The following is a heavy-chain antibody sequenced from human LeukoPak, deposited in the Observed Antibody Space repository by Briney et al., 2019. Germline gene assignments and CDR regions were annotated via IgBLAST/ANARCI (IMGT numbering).Heavy chain of an antibody. V-gene: IGHV3-23*01. CDR3: ANLLLLRTHILVGDNDV. J-gene: IGHJ6*04. CDR2: ISGSGGTT. D-gene: IGHD3-22*01. CDR1: AFSSSTYV. Sequence: GGSLRLSSAASAFSSSTYVMSWVRQAPGKGLEWVSSISGSGGTTYYADSVKGRFIISRDNSKDTLYLQMNSLRAEDTAVYYCANLLLLRTHILVGDNDVWGKGTTVTVSS.